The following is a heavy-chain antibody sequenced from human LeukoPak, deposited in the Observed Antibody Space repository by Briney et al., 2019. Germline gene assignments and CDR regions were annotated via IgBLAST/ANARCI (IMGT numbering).Heavy chain of an antibody. Sequence: ASVKVSCKASGYTFTGYYMHWVRQAPGQGLEWMGWINPNSGGTNYAQKFQGRVTMTRDTSISTAYMELSRLRSDDTAVYYCAAAIAVAGTYFDYWGQGTLVTVSS. CDR1: GYTFTGYY. CDR2: INPNSGGT. J-gene: IGHJ4*02. CDR3: AAAIAVAGTYFDY. V-gene: IGHV1-2*02. D-gene: IGHD6-19*01.